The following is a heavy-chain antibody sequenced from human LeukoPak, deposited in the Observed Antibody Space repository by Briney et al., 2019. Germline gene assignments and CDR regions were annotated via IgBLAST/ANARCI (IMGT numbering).Heavy chain of an antibody. J-gene: IGHJ4*02. CDR1: GFTFSSFS. Sequence: GGSLRLSCAASGFTFSSFSMNWVRQAPGKGLEWVSSISVSSSSLYYADSVKGRFTVSRDNAKNSLYLQMNSLRAEDTAVYYCAKSFWWFGEFSPFDYWGQGTLVTVSS. CDR2: ISVSSSSL. D-gene: IGHD3-10*01. V-gene: IGHV3-21*01. CDR3: AKSFWWFGEFSPFDY.